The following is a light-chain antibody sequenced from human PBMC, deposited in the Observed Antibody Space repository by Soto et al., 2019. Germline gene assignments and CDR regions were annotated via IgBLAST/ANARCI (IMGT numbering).Light chain of an antibody. V-gene: IGLV2-23*02. CDR1: SSDVGSYNR. Sequence: QSVLTQPASVSGSPGQSITISCTGTSSDVGSYNRVSCYQQYPGKAPTLMIYEVNKRPSGVSNRFSGSKSGNTASLTISGLQAEVEADYYCCSSVGSPNWVFGGGTKLTVL. CDR2: EVN. CDR3: CSSVGSPNWV. J-gene: IGLJ3*02.